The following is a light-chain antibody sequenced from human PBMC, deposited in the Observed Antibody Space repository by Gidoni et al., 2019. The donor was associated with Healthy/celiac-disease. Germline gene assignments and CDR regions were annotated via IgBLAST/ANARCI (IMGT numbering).Light chain of an antibody. Sequence: EIVLTQSPCSLSLYPGESATLSCRASQSVSSSYLAWYQPKPGQAPRLLIYGASSSATGIPDRFSGSGSGTDFTLTISRLEPEDFAVYYCQQYGSSPWTFGQGTKVEIK. CDR3: QQYGSSPWT. CDR1: QSVSSSY. J-gene: IGKJ1*01. V-gene: IGKV3-20*01. CDR2: GAS.